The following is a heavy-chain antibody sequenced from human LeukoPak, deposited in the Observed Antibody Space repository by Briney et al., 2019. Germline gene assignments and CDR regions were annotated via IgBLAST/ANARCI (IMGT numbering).Heavy chain of an antibody. CDR1: GFTFINYA. J-gene: IGHJ4*02. D-gene: IGHD3-9*01. V-gene: IGHV3-7*04. Sequence: PGGSLILSCAASGFTFINYAMTWVRQAPGKGLEWVANIKQDGSEKYYVDSVKGRFTISRDNAKNSLYLQMNSLRAEDTAVYYCARDRDILTGYYHGGPISSWGQGTLVTVSS. CDR3: ARDRDILTGYYHGGPISS. CDR2: IKQDGSEK.